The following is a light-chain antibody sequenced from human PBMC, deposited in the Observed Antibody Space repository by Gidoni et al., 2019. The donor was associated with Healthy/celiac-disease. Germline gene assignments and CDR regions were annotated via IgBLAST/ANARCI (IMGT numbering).Light chain of an antibody. CDR2: DAS. CDR3: QQRSNWLLT. Sequence: EIVLTQSPATLSLYPGERATLSCRASQSVSSYLAWYQQKPGQAPRLLIYDASNRATGIPARFGGSGSGTDFTLTISSLEPEDFAVYSCQQRSNWLLTFGGGTKVEIK. CDR1: QSVSSY. J-gene: IGKJ4*01. V-gene: IGKV3-11*01.